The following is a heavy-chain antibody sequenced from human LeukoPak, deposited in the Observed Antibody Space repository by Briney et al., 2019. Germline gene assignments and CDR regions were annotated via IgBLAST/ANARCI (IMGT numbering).Heavy chain of an antibody. V-gene: IGHV4-31*03. J-gene: IGHJ4*02. CDR3: ARASGHSYGRIDY. CDR1: GGSISSGGYY. D-gene: IGHD5-18*01. CDR2: IYYSGSS. Sequence: SETLSLTCTVSGGSISSGGYYWSWIRQHPGKGLEWIGYIYYSGSSYYNPSLKSRVTISVDTSKNQFSLKLSSVTAADTAVYYCARASGHSYGRIDYWGQGTLVTVSS.